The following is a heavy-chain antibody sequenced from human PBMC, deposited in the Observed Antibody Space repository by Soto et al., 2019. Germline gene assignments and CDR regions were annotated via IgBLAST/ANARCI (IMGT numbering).Heavy chain of an antibody. V-gene: IGHV4-31*03. J-gene: IGHJ6*03. D-gene: IGHD4-17*01. CDR2: IYYSGST. CDR3: ARGPSGLMTTVTLASYYYYYYMDV. Sequence: SETLSLTCTVSGGSISSGGYYWSWIRQHPGKGLEWIGYIYYSGSTYYNPSFKSRVTISVDTSKNQFSLKLSSVTAADTAVYYCARGPSGLMTTVTLASYYYYYYMDVWGKGTTVTVSS. CDR1: GGSISSGGYY.